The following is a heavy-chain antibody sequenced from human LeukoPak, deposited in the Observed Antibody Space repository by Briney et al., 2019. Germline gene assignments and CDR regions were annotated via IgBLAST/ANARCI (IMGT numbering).Heavy chain of an antibody. CDR2: IRYDGSNK. Sequence: GGSLRLSCAAPGFTFSSYGMHWVRQAPGKGLEWVAFIRYDGSNKYYADSVKGRFSISRDSSKNILYLQMNSLRAEDTAVYYCAKDRCSNGIGCYYYYMDVWGKGTTVTISS. V-gene: IGHV3-30*02. J-gene: IGHJ6*03. D-gene: IGHD2-8*01. CDR1: GFTFSSYG. CDR3: AKDRCSNGIGCYYYYMDV.